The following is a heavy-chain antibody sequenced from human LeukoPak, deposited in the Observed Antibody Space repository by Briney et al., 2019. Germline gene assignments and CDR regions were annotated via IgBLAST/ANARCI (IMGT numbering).Heavy chain of an antibody. Sequence: GRCLRLSCAASGFTVSVAATAWVRHAPGGGLEWGSLIGASVERTYYTDSVKGRFNISRDNSQNTLSLQKNGLRVEDTAMYFCGKDIQLSTWGLGTMVTVSS. V-gene: IGHV3-23*01. CDR2: IGASVERT. D-gene: IGHD5-24*01. J-gene: IGHJ3*01. CDR1: GFTVSVAA. CDR3: GKDIQLST.